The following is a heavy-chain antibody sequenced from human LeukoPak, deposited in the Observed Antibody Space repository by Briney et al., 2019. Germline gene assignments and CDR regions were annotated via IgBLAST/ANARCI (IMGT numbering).Heavy chain of an antibody. CDR1: GFTFSSYG. D-gene: IGHD3-22*01. Sequence: QSGGSLRLSCAASGFTFSSYGMHWVRQAPGKGLEWVAVIWYDGSNKYYADSVKGRFTISRDNSKNTLYLQMNSLRAEDTAVYYCAKNHYYDSSGYIDYWGQGTLVTVSS. CDR3: AKNHYYDSSGYIDY. J-gene: IGHJ4*02. CDR2: IWYDGSNK. V-gene: IGHV3-30*02.